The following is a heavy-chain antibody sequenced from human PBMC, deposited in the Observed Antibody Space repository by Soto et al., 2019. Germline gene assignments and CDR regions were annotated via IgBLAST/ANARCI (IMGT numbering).Heavy chain of an antibody. Sequence: GASVKVSCKASGYTFTTYAMHWVRQAPGQSLEWMGWINAANDNTKYPQKFQGRVTITRDTSANTVYMKLSSLRSEDTAVYFCARATGYGRLDYWGQGTLVTVSS. V-gene: IGHV1-3*01. CDR1: GYTFTTYA. D-gene: IGHD5-18*01. CDR2: INAANDNT. J-gene: IGHJ4*02. CDR3: ARATGYGRLDY.